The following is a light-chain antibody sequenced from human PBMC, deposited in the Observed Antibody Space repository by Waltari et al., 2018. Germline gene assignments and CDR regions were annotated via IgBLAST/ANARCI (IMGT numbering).Light chain of an antibody. CDR1: SRALGSYHF. V-gene: IGLV2-23*02. CDR2: EVT. Sequence: QSALTQPASVSGSPGQSITIPRTGTSRALGSYHFVSWYQHPPGKAPKLILYEVTKRPSGVSDRFSGSKSGNTASLTISGLQAEDDADYYCYSSAMSAFVVFGGGTKLTVL. CDR3: YSSAMSAFVV. J-gene: IGLJ3*02.